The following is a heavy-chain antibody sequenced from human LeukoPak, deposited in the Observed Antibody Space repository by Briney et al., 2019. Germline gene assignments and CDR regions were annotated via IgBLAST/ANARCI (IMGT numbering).Heavy chain of an antibody. CDR2: INAGHGNT. V-gene: IGHV1-3*01. D-gene: IGHD5-18*01. CDR1: GYTFTSYA. Sequence: ASVKVSCKASGYTFTSYAMHWVRQAPGQRLEWMGWINAGHGNTRYSQKFQGRVTITRDTSASTAYMELSSLRSEDTAVYYCARDRVPPGMYSYGSRGLLDYWGQGTLVTVSS. J-gene: IGHJ4*02. CDR3: ARDRVPPGMYSYGSRGLLDY.